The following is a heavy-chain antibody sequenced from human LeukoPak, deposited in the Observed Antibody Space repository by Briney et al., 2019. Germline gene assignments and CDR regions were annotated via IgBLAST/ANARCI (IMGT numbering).Heavy chain of an antibody. D-gene: IGHD1-26*01. Sequence: SETLSLTCSVYGDSITGYYWGWIRQPPGKGLEWIGEINHSGSTNYNPSLKSRVTISVDTSKNQFSLKLTSVTAADTAIYYCVRTYEIVGATAFYHYFDYMDVWGKGTTVTISS. CDR3: VRTYEIVGATAFYHYFDYMDV. J-gene: IGHJ6*03. V-gene: IGHV4-34*01. CDR1: GDSITGYY. CDR2: INHSGST.